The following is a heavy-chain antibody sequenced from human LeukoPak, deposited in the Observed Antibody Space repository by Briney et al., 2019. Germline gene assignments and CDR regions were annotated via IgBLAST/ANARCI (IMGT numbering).Heavy chain of an antibody. Sequence: GGSLRLSCAASGFTVSSNYMSWVRQAPGKWLEWVSVIYSGGSTYYAGSVKGRFTISRDNSKNTLYLQMNSLRAEDTAVYYCARGPATAIDYWGQGTLVTVSS. CDR3: ARGPATAIDY. V-gene: IGHV3-53*01. D-gene: IGHD2-21*02. CDR2: IYSGGST. J-gene: IGHJ4*02. CDR1: GFTVSSNY.